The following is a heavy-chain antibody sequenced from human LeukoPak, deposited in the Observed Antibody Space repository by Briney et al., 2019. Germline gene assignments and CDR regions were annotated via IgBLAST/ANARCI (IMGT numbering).Heavy chain of an antibody. CDR1: GGSISSYY. D-gene: IGHD6-19*01. Sequence: SETLSLTCTVSGGSISSYYWSWIRQPSGKGLEWIGYIYYSGSTNYNPSLKSRVTISVDTSKNQFSLKLSSVTAADTAVYYCARDSVAGRSYYYYYGMDVWGQGTTVTVSS. V-gene: IGHV4-59*01. CDR2: IYYSGST. CDR3: ARDSVAGRSYYYYYGMDV. J-gene: IGHJ6*02.